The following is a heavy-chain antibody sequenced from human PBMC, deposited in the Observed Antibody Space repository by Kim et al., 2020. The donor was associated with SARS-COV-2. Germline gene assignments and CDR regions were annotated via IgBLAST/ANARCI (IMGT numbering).Heavy chain of an antibody. D-gene: IGHD4-17*01. CDR3: ATMTTEVLDAFVL. V-gene: IGHV3-30*14. CDR1: ETMFKTYT. CDR2: ISYDGSQR. Sequence: GGSLRLSCVASETMFKTYTMHWVRLAPGKGLQWVALISYDGSQRDYIDSVKGRFITSRDNSKNTLYLQMNSLTAEDTALYFCATMTTEVLDAFVLWGQGT. J-gene: IGHJ3*01.